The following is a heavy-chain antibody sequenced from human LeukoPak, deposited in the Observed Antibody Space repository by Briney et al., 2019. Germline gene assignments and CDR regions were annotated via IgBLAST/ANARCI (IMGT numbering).Heavy chain of an antibody. D-gene: IGHD6-13*01. CDR2: INHSGST. CDR1: GGSFSGYY. Sequence: PSETLSLTCAVYGGSFSGYYWSWIRQPPGKGLEWIGEINHSGSTNYNPSLKSRVTISVDTSKNQFSLKLSSVTAADTAVYYCARELGYTWFDPWGQGTLVTVSS. CDR3: ARELGYTWFDP. J-gene: IGHJ5*02. V-gene: IGHV4-34*01.